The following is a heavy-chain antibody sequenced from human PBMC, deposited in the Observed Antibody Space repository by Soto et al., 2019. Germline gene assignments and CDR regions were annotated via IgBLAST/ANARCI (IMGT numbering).Heavy chain of an antibody. CDR2: INPILSMS. CDR1: GDTFTFYS. V-gene: IGHV1-69*02. J-gene: IGHJ4*02. CDR3: ASSYGAGYRAFDY. Sequence: QVQLVQSGAEVKTPGSSVRVSCKASGDTFTFYSINWVRQAPGLGLEWMGRINPILSMSNYAQRFQGRVTMTADKSTSTAYRELSSLRSEDTAMYYCASSYGAGYRAFDYWGQGALVTVSS. D-gene: IGHD3-10*01.